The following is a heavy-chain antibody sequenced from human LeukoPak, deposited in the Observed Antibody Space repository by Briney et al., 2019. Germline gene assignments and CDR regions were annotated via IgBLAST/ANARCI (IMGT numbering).Heavy chain of an antibody. V-gene: IGHV3-21*01. CDR1: GFTFSGYA. Sequence: PGGSLRLSCAASGFTFSGYALNWVRQAPGKGLEWVSYISSSSTYIYYADSVKGRFTISRDNAKNSLSLQMNSLRDEDTAVYYCTRDPHALDYWGQGTLVTVSS. CDR2: ISSSSTYI. CDR3: TRDPHALDY. J-gene: IGHJ4*02.